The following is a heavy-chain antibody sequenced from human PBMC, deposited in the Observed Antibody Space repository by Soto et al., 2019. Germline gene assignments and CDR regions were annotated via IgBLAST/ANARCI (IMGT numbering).Heavy chain of an antibody. CDR1: GFTFSGDE. CDR3: TRRPTNGYYYFDY. Sequence: GGSLRLSCAASGFTFSGDEMNWVRQAPGEGLGWISYISGTGTTIYYADSVKGRFTFSRDNAKDSLYLQMNSLRAEDTAVYYCTRRPTNGYYYFDYWAQGTLDTDSS. D-gene: IGHD2-8*01. J-gene: IGHJ4*02. CDR2: ISGTGTTI. V-gene: IGHV3-48*03.